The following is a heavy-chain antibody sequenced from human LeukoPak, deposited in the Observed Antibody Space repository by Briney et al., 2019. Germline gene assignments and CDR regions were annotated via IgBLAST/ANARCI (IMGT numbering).Heavy chain of an antibody. CDR2: IYYSGST. Sequence: PSETLSLTCTVSGGSVSSGSYYWSWIRQPPGKGLEWIGYIYYSGSTYYNPSLKSRVTISVDTSKNQFSLKLSSVTAADTAVYYCARDGRNGKNWFDPWGQGTLVTVSS. V-gene: IGHV4-61*01. CDR1: GGSVSSGSYY. J-gene: IGHJ5*02. CDR3: ARDGRNGKNWFDP. D-gene: IGHD1-14*01.